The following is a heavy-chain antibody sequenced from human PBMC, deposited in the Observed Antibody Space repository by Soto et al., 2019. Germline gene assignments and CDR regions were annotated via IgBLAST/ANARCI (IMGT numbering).Heavy chain of an antibody. V-gene: IGHV3-11*01. CDR3: AREASYCSSTSCYYWFDP. Sequence: GGSLRFSCAASGFTFSDYYMSWIRQAPGKGLEWVSYISSSGSTIYYADSVKGRFTISRDNAKNSLYLQMNSLRAEDTAVYYCAREASYCSSTSCYYWFDPWGQGTLVTVSS. CDR2: ISSSGSTI. D-gene: IGHD2-2*01. J-gene: IGHJ5*02. CDR1: GFTFSDYY.